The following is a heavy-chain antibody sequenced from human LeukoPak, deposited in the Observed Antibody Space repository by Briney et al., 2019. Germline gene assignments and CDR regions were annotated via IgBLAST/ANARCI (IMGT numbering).Heavy chain of an antibody. Sequence: GASVKVSCKASGGTFSSNAISWVRQAPGQGLEWMGGIIPIFGTANYAQKFQGRVTITTDESTSTAYMELSSLRSEDTAVYYCATRTADYLFDYWGQGTLVTVSS. CDR2: IIPIFGTA. V-gene: IGHV1-69*05. D-gene: IGHD4-11*01. J-gene: IGHJ4*02. CDR3: ATRTADYLFDY. CDR1: GGTFSSNA.